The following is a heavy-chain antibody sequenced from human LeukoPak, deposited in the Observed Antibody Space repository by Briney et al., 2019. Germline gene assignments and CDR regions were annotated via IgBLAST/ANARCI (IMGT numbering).Heavy chain of an antibody. J-gene: IGHJ6*03. Sequence: ASVKVSCKTSGYTFTSYGITWVRQAPGQGLEWMGWISGYNGNTDYAQKVQGRVIMTTDTSTSTAHMELRSLSSDDTAVYYCAREVRGFSYYMDVWGKGTTVTVSS. CDR1: GYTFTSYG. D-gene: IGHD3-10*01. CDR3: AREVRGFSYYMDV. CDR2: ISGYNGNT. V-gene: IGHV1-18*01.